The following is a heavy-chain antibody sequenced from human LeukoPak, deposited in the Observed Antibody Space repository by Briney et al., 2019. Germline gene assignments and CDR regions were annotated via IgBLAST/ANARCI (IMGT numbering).Heavy chain of an antibody. D-gene: IGHD5-12*01. CDR3: AREELLRFEY. Sequence: ASVKISSKASGYTFTSYGISGVRQAPGQGLEWMGWISAYNGDTNYPQKLQGRVTITTDTSTSTAYMGLRSLRSDDTAVNYCAREELLRFEYWHQGTVVTVSS. CDR2: ISAYNGDT. CDR1: GYTFTSYG. J-gene: IGHJ4*01. V-gene: IGHV1-18*01.